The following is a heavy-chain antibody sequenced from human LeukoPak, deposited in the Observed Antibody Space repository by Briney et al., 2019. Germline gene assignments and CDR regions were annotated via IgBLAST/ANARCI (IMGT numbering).Heavy chain of an antibody. CDR2: ISYHGSSK. J-gene: IGHJ6*03. Sequence: GRSLRLSCAASGFTFSSYAMHWVRQAPGKGLEWVAVISYHGSSKYYADSVKGRFTISRDNSKNTLYLQMNSLRAEDTAVYYCAKDGRGGYSYGLYYYYYYYMDVWGKGTTVTVSS. CDR3: AKDGRGGYSYGLYYYYYYYMDV. D-gene: IGHD5-18*01. CDR1: GFTFSSYA. V-gene: IGHV3-30*04.